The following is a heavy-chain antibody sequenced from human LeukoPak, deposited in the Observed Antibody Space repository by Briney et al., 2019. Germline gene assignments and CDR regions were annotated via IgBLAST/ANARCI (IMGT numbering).Heavy chain of an antibody. Sequence: GGSLRLSCAASGFTFSSSAMSWVRQAPGKGLEWVSTISGSGDRTYYADSVNGRFTISRDNSKNTLFLHMNSLRAEDTAVYSCAKGYYGSGSYGWFDYWGQGTLVTVSS. CDR3: AKGYYGSGSYGWFDY. CDR2: ISGSGDRT. CDR1: GFTFSSSA. V-gene: IGHV3-23*01. D-gene: IGHD3-10*01. J-gene: IGHJ4*02.